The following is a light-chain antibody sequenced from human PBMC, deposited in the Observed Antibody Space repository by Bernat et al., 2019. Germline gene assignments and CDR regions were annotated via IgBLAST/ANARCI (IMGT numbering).Light chain of an antibody. V-gene: IGLV2-18*02. CDR1: RSDVGSHNR. CDR3: SSYTRTSTFV. J-gene: IGLJ1*01. CDR2: EVT. Sequence: QSALTQPPSVSGSPGQSVTISCTGTRSDVGSHNRVSWYQQFPGTAPKLIIYEVTNRPAGVPDRFSGSKSGNTASLTISGLQADDEADYCCSSYTRTSTFVFGTGTKVTVL.